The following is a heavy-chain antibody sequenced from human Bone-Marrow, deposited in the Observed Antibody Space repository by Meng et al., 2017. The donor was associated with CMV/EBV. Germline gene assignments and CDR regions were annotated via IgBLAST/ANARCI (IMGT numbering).Heavy chain of an antibody. Sequence: ASVKVSCKASGYTFTNYDITWVRQAPGQGVEWMGWISAYNGNTNYAQKLQGRVTMTTDTSTSTAYMELRSLRSDDTAVYYCARDYYDFWSGLTQGYYYYYGMDVWGQGTTVTVSS. D-gene: IGHD3-3*01. CDR2: ISAYNGNT. CDR1: GYTFTNYD. V-gene: IGHV1-18*01. CDR3: ARDYYDFWSGLTQGYYYYYGMDV. J-gene: IGHJ6*02.